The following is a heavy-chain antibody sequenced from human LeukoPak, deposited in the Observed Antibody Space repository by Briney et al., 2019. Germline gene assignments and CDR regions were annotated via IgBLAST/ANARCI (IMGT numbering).Heavy chain of an antibody. CDR1: GFTFSNAW. V-gene: IGHV3-15*01. CDR3: TTXGVVGAVDAFDI. J-gene: IGHJ3*02. CDR2: IKSKTDGGTT. Sequence: TGGSLRLSCAASGFTFSNAWMSWVRQAPGKGLEWVGRIKSKTDGGTTDYAAPVKGRFTISRDDSKNTLYLQMNSLKTEDTAVYXXTTXGVVGAVDAFDIWGQGTMVTVSS. D-gene: IGHD1-26*01.